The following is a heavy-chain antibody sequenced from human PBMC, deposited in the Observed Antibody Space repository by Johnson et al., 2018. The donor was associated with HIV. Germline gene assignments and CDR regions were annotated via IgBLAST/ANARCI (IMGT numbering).Heavy chain of an antibody. CDR1: GFTVSRNY. CDR3: ARGLGGYDSSGYYWTDAFDI. V-gene: IGHV3-66*01. Sequence: EVQLVESGGGLVQPGGSLRLSCAASGFTVSRNYMSWVRQAPGKGLEWVSIIYTGGSTYYADSVKGRFNISRDNAKNSLYLQMNSLRAEDTALYYCARGLGGYDSSGYYWTDAFDIWGQGTMVTVSS. CDR2: IYTGGST. J-gene: IGHJ3*02. D-gene: IGHD3-22*01.